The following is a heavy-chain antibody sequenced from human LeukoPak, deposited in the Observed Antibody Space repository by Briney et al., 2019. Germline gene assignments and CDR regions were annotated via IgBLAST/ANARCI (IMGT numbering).Heavy chain of an antibody. D-gene: IGHD5-24*01. Sequence: GVSLTLSCAASGFTFSSYVMSWLRQAPGKGLEWVSDISGSGVSRYYADSVKCRCTISRDNSKNTLYLQMNSLRAEDTGVYYCAKDQTGYNSNGIDYWGQGTLVTVSS. J-gene: IGHJ4*02. CDR1: GFTFSSYV. V-gene: IGHV3-23*01. CDR2: ISGSGVSR. CDR3: AKDQTGYNSNGIDY.